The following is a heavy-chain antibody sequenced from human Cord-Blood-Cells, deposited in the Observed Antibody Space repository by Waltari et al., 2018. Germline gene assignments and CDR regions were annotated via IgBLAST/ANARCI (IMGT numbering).Heavy chain of an antibody. CDR2: STPILGIA. Sequence: QVLLVQSGAEVKKPGSSVKVSCKASGGTFSSYTISSVRQAPGPGLEWMGKSTPILGIANYAQKFQGRVTITADKSTSTAYMELSSLRAEDTAVYYCARVPPYSNYFDYWGQGTLVTVSS. D-gene: IGHD4-4*01. V-gene: IGHV1-69*02. CDR3: ARVPPYSNYFDY. CDR1: GGTFSSYT. J-gene: IGHJ4*02.